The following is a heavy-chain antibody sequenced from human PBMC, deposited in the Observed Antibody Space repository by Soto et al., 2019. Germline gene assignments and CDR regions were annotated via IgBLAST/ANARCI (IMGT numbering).Heavy chain of an antibody. V-gene: IGHV3-30*18. Sequence: GGSLRLSCAASGFTFSSYGMHWVRQAPGKGLEWVAVISYDGSNKYYADSVKGRFTISRDNSKNTLYLQMNSLRAEDTAVYYCAKSSIAAAGLDAFDIWGQGTMVTVSS. J-gene: IGHJ3*02. CDR2: ISYDGSNK. CDR1: GFTFSSYG. D-gene: IGHD6-13*01. CDR3: AKSSIAAAGLDAFDI.